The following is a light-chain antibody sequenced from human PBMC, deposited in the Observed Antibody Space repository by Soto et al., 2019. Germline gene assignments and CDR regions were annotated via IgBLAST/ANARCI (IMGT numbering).Light chain of an antibody. Sequence: TPADWVYVSLGQWITISCTGTSSDVRFYNLVSWYQHRPGKAPKFILYEGSKRPSGVSNRFSGSKSGNTASLTISGLQAEDEAYYYCCSYAGSSYYVFGSGTKVTVL. J-gene: IGLJ1*01. CDR2: EGS. CDR3: CSYAGSSYYV. V-gene: IGLV2-23*01. CDR1: SSDVRFYNL.